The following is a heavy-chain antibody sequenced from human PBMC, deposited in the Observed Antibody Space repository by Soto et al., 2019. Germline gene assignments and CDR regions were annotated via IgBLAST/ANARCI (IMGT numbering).Heavy chain of an antibody. V-gene: IGHV3-23*01. CDR3: AKWDDIVVVPAAHNEYSNLVDD. J-gene: IGHJ4*02. CDR2: ISGSGGST. D-gene: IGHD2-2*01. Sequence: PGGSLRLSCAASGFTFSSYAMSWVRQAPGKGLEWVSAISGSGGSTYYADSVKGRFTISRDNSKNTLYLQMNSLRAEDTAVYYCAKWDDIVVVPAAHNEYSNLVDDRGQGTLVTVSS. CDR1: GFTFSSYA.